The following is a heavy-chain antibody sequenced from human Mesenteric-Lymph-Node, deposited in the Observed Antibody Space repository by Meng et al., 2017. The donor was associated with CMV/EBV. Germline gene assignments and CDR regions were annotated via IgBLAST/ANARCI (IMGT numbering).Heavy chain of an antibody. CDR2: ISYDGSNK. Sequence: GESLKISCAASGFTFSSYAMHWVRQAPGKGLEWVAVISYDGSNKYYADSVKGRFTISRDNAKNSLYLQMNSLRADDTAVYYCARDRSLAVPVTSPTFDPWGQGALVTVSS. V-gene: IGHV3-30*04. CDR3: ARDRSLAVPVTSPTFDP. J-gene: IGHJ5*02. CDR1: GFTFSSYA. D-gene: IGHD6-19*01.